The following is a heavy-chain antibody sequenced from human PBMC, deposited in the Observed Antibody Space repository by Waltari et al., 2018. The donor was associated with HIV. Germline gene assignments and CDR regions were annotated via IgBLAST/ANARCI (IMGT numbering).Heavy chain of an antibody. J-gene: IGHJ4*02. V-gene: IGHV1-69*04. CDR1: GGTFSSYA. D-gene: IGHD2-2*02. CDR3: ARDRRYCSSTSCYSHPYFDY. Sequence: QVQLVQSGAEVKKPGSSVKVSCKASGGTFSSYAISWVRQAPGQGLEWMGRIIPILGIANYAQKFQGRVTITADKSTSTAYMELSSLRSEDTAVYYCARDRRYCSSTSCYSHPYFDYWGQGTLVTVSS. CDR2: IIPILGIA.